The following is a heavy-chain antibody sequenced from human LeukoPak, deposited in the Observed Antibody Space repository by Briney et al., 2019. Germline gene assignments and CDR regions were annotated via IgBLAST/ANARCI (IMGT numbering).Heavy chain of an antibody. CDR2: LYSGGTT. V-gene: IGHV3-66*01. J-gene: IGHJ4*02. Sequence: APGKGLEWVSVLYSGGTTYYADSVKGRFSLSRDISKNMVYLQMDSLRAEDTAVYYCAREGGYSFGHDYWGQGTLVTVSS. D-gene: IGHD5-18*01. CDR3: AREGGYSFGHDY.